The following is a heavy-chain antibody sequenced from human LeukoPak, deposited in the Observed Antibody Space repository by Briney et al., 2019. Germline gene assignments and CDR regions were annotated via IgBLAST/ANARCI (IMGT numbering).Heavy chain of an antibody. CDR2: IYTSGST. CDR1: GGSISSGSYY. V-gene: IGHV4-61*02. D-gene: IGHD6-19*01. Sequence: SETLSLTCTVSGGSISSGSYYWSWIRQPAGKGLEWIGRIYTSGSTNYNPSLKSRVTISVDTSKNQFSLKLSSVTAAGTAVYYCARWHSSGWYHMKDFDYWGQGTLVTVSS. J-gene: IGHJ4*02. CDR3: ARWHSSGWYHMKDFDY.